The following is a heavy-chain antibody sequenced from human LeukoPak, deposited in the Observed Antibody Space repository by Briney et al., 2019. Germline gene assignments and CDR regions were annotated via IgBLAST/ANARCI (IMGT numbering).Heavy chain of an antibody. CDR3: ASSVMDDRGPNWFDP. Sequence: SVKVSCKASGGTFSSYAISWVRQAPGQGLEWMGGIIPIFGTANYAQKFQGRVTITTDESTSTAYMEPSSLRSEDTAVYYCASSVMDDRGPNWFDPWGQGTLVTVSS. V-gene: IGHV1-69*05. CDR1: GGTFSSYA. CDR2: IIPIFGTA. J-gene: IGHJ5*02. D-gene: IGHD3-22*01.